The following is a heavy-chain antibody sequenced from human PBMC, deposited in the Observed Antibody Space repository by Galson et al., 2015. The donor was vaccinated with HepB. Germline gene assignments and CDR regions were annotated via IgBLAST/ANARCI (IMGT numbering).Heavy chain of an antibody. D-gene: IGHD6-13*01. J-gene: IGHJ4*02. CDR2: INSDGSST. Sequence: LRLSCAASGFTFSAYWMHWVRQAPGKGLVWVSRINSDGSSTSYAGSVKGRFTVSRDNAKKTLYLQMNSLRAEDTAVYYCARGGIAAGRNSFDYWGQGTLVTVSS. CDR1: GFTFSAYW. CDR3: ARGGIAAGRNSFDY. V-gene: IGHV3-74*01.